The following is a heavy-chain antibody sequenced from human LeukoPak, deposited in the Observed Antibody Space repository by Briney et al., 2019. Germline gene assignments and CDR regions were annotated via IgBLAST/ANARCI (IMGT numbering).Heavy chain of an antibody. Sequence: PSETLSLTCTVSGGSISSSSYYWGWIRQPPGKGLEWIGSIYYSGSTYYNPSLKSRVTISVDTSKNQFSLKLSSVTAADTAVYYCARRRHSGSYYAYFQHWGQGTLVTVSS. CDR1: GGSISSSSYY. CDR3: ARRRHSGSYYAYFQH. V-gene: IGHV4-39*07. J-gene: IGHJ1*01. D-gene: IGHD1-26*01. CDR2: IYYSGST.